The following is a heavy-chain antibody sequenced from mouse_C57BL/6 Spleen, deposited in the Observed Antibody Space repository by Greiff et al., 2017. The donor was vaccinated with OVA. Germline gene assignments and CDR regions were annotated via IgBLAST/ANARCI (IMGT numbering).Heavy chain of an antibody. CDR3: AREGTGTWYFDV. J-gene: IGHJ1*03. D-gene: IGHD4-1*01. CDR1: GYTFTNYW. CDR2: IYPGGGYT. Sequence: QVQLQQSGAELVRPGTSVKMSCKASGYTFTNYWIGWAKQRPGHGLEWIGDIYPGGGYTNYNEQFKGKATLTADKSSSTAYMQFSSLTSEDSAIYYCAREGTGTWYFDVWGTGTTVTVSS. V-gene: IGHV1-63*01.